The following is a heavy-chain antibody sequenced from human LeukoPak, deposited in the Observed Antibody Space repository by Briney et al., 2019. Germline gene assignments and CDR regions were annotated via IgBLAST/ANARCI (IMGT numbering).Heavy chain of an antibody. Sequence: SETLSLACTVSGGSISGYYWTWIRQPPGKGLEWIGYIYYSGSTNYNPSLKTRVTISVDMSKNQFSLKLSSVTAADTAVYYCAGPRSYFDYWGQGTLVTVSS. CDR1: GGSISGYY. CDR2: IYYSGST. J-gene: IGHJ4*02. CDR3: AGPRSYFDY. V-gene: IGHV4-59*08.